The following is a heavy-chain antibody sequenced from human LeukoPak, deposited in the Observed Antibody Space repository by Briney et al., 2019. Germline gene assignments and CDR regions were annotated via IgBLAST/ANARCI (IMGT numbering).Heavy chain of an antibody. J-gene: IGHJ1*01. CDR2: IYHSGST. Sequence: PSETLSLTCAVSGYSISSRYYWGWIRQPPGKGLEWIGNIYHSGSTYYNPSLKSRLTMSLDTSKNQFSLNLSSVTAADTAVYYCARAYSNAWYSYFHHWGQGTLVTVSS. D-gene: IGHD6-19*01. CDR1: GYSISSRYY. V-gene: IGHV4-38-2*01. CDR3: ARAYSNAWYSYFHH.